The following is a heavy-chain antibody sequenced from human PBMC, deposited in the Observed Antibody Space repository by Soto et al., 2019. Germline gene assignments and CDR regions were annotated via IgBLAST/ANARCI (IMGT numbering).Heavy chain of an antibody. V-gene: IGHV1-69*02. J-gene: IGHJ4*02. CDR1: GGTFSSYT. CDR3: ARSASSSWYSFDY. D-gene: IGHD6-13*01. CDR2: IIPILGIA. Sequence: QVQLVQSGAEVKKPGSSVKVSCKASGGTFSSYTISWVRQAPGQGLEWMGRIIPILGIANYAQKFQGRVTITADKSTSTAYMELSSLRSEDTAVYYCARSASSSWYSFDYWGQGTLVTVSS.